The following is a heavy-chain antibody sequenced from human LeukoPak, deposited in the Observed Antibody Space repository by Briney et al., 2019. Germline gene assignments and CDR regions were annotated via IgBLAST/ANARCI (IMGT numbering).Heavy chain of an antibody. CDR1: GYSISSGYY. V-gene: IGHV4-38-2*02. D-gene: IGHD6-19*01. CDR2: IYHGGGT. CDR3: ARDGPGYGSGWYGVWFDP. J-gene: IGHJ5*02. Sequence: SETLSLTCAVSGYSISSGYYWGWIRQPPGKGLEWIGSIYHGGGTYYNPSLKSRVTMAIDTSNNHLSLELRSVTAADTAVYYCARDGPGYGSGWYGVWFDPWGQGTLVTVSS.